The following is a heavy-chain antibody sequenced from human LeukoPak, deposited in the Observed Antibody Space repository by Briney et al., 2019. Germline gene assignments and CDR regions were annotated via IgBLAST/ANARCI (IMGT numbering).Heavy chain of an antibody. CDR1: GVDFSRAA. D-gene: IGHD6-25*01. J-gene: IGHJ4*02. Sequence: PGGSLRLSCVVSGVDFSRAAMYWVRQAPGKGLEWVGVISEDGSITAYSDSVKGRFTISRDNSKNTLYLQVNSLRAEDTAVYYCARAPRRHFDPGHEYWGQGTLVTVSS. CDR2: ISEDGSIT. CDR3: ARAPRRHFDPGHEY. V-gene: IGHV3-30*04.